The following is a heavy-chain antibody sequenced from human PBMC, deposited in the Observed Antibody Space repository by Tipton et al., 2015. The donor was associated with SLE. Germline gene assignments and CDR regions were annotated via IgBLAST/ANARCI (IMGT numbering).Heavy chain of an antibody. D-gene: IGHD2-21*02. Sequence: SLRLSCAASGFPFSAYGMHWVRQAPGKGLEWVAVIWYDGSNKYYADSVKGRFTISRDNSKNTLYLQMNSLRAEDTAVYYCSGELTYYYGMDVWGQGTTVTVSS. J-gene: IGHJ6*02. CDR2: IWYDGSNK. CDR1: GFPFSAYG. V-gene: IGHV3-33*01. CDR3: SGELTYYYGMDV.